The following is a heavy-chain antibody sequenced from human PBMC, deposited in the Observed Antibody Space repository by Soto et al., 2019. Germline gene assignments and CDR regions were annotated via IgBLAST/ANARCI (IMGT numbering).Heavy chain of an antibody. CDR3: TIDPHYDSSGYYGSCYFDY. D-gene: IGHD3-22*01. CDR2: IRSKANSYAT. V-gene: IGHV3-73*02. CDR1: GFTFSGSA. Sequence: EVQLVESGGGLVQPGGSLKLSCAASGFTFSGSAMHWVRQASGKGLEWVGRIRSKANSYATAYAASVKGRFTISRDDSKNTAYLQMNSLKTEDTAVYYCTIDPHYDSSGYYGSCYFDYWGQGTLVTVSS. J-gene: IGHJ4*02.